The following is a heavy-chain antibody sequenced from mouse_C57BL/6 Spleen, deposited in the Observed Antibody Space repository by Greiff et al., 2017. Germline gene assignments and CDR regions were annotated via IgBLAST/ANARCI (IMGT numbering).Heavy chain of an antibody. Sequence: EVQLQQSGPELVKPGASVKISCKASGYTFTDYYMNWVKQSHGKSLEWIGDINPNNGGTSYNQKFKGKATLTVDKSSSTAYMELRSLTSEDSAVYYCARRGLLRLEYFDDWGTGTTVTVSS. D-gene: IGHD1-1*01. V-gene: IGHV1-26*01. CDR1: GYTFTDYY. CDR2: INPNNGGT. J-gene: IGHJ1*03. CDR3: ARRGLLRLEYFDD.